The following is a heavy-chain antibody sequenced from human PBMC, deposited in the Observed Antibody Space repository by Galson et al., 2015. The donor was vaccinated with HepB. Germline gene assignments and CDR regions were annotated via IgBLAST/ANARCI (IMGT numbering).Heavy chain of an antibody. Sequence: SLRLSCAASGFTFSSYGMHWVRQAPGKGLEWVAFIRYDGSNKYYADSVKGRFTISRDNSKNTLYLQMNSLRAEDTAVYYCAKDRSGVGYSGYGAGYYFDYWGQGTLVTVSS. J-gene: IGHJ4*02. CDR3: AKDRSGVGYSGYGAGYYFDY. D-gene: IGHD5-12*01. CDR1: GFTFSSYG. CDR2: IRYDGSNK. V-gene: IGHV3-30*02.